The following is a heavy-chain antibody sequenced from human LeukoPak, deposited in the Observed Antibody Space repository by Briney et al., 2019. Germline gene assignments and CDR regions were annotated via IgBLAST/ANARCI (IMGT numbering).Heavy chain of an antibody. D-gene: IGHD1-20*01. J-gene: IGHJ4*02. Sequence: GSLRLSCAASGFTFSSYGMSWVRQAPGKGLEWVSATNGDGASTYYADSVKGRFTISRDNSKNMLYLQMNSLTVEDTAVYYCAVYNCGFDWWGQGTLVTVSS. CDR1: GFTFSSYG. CDR2: TNGDGAST. V-gene: IGHV3-23*01. CDR3: AVYNCGFDW.